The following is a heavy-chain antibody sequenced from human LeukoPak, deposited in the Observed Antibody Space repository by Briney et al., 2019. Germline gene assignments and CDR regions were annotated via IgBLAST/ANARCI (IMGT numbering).Heavy chain of an antibody. V-gene: IGHV3-48*03. CDR1: GFTFSSYE. J-gene: IGHJ4*02. D-gene: IGHD1-26*01. Sequence: SGGSLRLSCAASGFTFSSYEMNWVRQAPGKGLEWVSYISSSGTTISYAQSVKGRFTITRDNAQNSLTLHMNTPRADDTAVYYCAKDGGTHFDHWGQGTLVTVSS. CDR2: ISSSGTTI. CDR3: AKDGGTHFDH.